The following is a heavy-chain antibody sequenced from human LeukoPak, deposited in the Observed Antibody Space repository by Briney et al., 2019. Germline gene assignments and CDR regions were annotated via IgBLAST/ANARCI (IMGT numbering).Heavy chain of an antibody. Sequence: GGSLRLSCAASGFTVSNNYMSSVRQAPGKGLEWVSVIYSGGNTYYADSVKGRFTISRDNSKNTLYLQMNSLRAEDTAVYYCARHIVGAGTDYFDYWGQGTLVTVSS. CDR3: ARHIVGAGTDYFDY. CDR1: GFTVSNNY. D-gene: IGHD6-19*01. J-gene: IGHJ4*02. V-gene: IGHV3-53*01. CDR2: IYSGGNT.